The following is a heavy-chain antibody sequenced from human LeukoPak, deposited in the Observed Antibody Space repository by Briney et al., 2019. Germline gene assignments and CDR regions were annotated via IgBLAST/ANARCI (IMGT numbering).Heavy chain of an antibody. J-gene: IGHJ3*02. V-gene: IGHV3-30*18. CDR1: GFTFSSYG. Sequence: PGGSLRLSCAASGFTFSSYGMHWVRQAPGKGLEWVAVISYDGSNKDYADSVKGRFTISRDNSKNTLYLQMNSLRAEDTAVYYCAKDYSRLIDAFDIWGQGTMVTVSS. CDR3: AKDYSRLIDAFDI. D-gene: IGHD6-13*01. CDR2: ISYDGSNK.